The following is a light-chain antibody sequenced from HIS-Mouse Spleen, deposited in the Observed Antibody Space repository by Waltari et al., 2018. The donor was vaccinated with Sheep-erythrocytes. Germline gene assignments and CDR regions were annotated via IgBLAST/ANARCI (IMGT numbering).Light chain of an antibody. Sequence: QSALTQPASVSGSPGQSITFSCPGTSSDVGSYNLVSWYQQHPGKAPKLMIYEGSKRPSGLSNRFSGSKSGNTASLTISGLQAEDEADYYYCSYAGSSTPWVFGGGTKLTVL. CDR1: SSDVGSYNL. CDR2: EGS. V-gene: IGLV2-23*01. CDR3: CSYAGSSTPWV. J-gene: IGLJ3*02.